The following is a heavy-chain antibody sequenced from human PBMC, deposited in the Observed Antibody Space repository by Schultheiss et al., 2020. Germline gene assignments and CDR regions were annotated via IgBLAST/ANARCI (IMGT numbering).Heavy chain of an antibody. Sequence: SETLSLTCTVSGDSISSGSYYWSWIRQPAGKGLEWIGRIYTSGSTNYNPSLESRVTISVDTSKNQFSLKLSSVTAADTAVYYCARGNSSSWYYYYYGMDVWGQGTTVTVSS. CDR1: GDSISSGSYY. J-gene: IGHJ6*02. CDR2: IYTSGST. D-gene: IGHD6-13*01. CDR3: ARGNSSSWYYYYYGMDV. V-gene: IGHV4-61*02.